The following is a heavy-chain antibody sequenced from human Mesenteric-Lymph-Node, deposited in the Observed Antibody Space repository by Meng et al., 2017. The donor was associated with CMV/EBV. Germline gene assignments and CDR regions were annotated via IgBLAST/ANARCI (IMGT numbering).Heavy chain of an antibody. CDR1: GITFSSHA. Sequence: GESLKISCAASGITFSSHALAWVRQAPGKGLEWVANIKQDGTEKYYGDSVKGRFTISRDNAKNTLYLQMNSLRVEDTAVYYCARDGNWGQGTLVTVSS. D-gene: IGHD1-1*01. V-gene: IGHV3-7*01. CDR3: ARDGN. CDR2: IKQDGTEK. J-gene: IGHJ4*02.